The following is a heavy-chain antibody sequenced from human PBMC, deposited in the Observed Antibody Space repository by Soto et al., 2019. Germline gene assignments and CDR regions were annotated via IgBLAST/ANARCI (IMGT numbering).Heavy chain of an antibody. CDR1: GYTFISYG. CDR2: INAFNGNT. Sequence: QVQLVQSGAEAKKPGASVKVSGKASGYTFISYGISWVRQAPGPGLEWMGWINAFNGNTNYAQKLQGRVTMTRDSSASRAYMELRSLRSDDTAVYYCAIAPVAGTYFDFWCQGTLVTVSS. CDR3: AIAPVAGTYFDF. V-gene: IGHV1-18*01. D-gene: IGHD6-19*01. J-gene: IGHJ4*02.